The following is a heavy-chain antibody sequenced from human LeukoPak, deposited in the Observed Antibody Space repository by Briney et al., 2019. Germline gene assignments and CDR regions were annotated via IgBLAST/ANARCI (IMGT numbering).Heavy chain of an antibody. CDR3: AAGVLLWFGELLPPFYGMDV. CDR2: IYYSGST. Sequence: SETLSLTCTVSGGSISSYYWSWIRQPPGKGLEWIGYIYYSGSTNYNPSLMSRVTISVDTSKNQFSLKLSSVTAADTAVYYCAAGVLLWFGELLPPFYGMDVWGQGTTVTVSS. J-gene: IGHJ6*02. D-gene: IGHD3-10*01. CDR1: GGSISSYY. V-gene: IGHV4-59*01.